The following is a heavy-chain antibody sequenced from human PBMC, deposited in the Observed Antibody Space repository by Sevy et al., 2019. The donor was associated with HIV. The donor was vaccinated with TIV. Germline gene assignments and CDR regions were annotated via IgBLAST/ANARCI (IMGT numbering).Heavy chain of an antibody. D-gene: IGHD6-13*01. Sequence: GGSLRLSCAASGFTVSSNYMSWVRQARGEGLEWVSVIYSGDSISYADSVKGRFTISRDNSKNTLYLQMNSLRAEDTAVYYCAVVAEGYWGQGTLVTVSS. V-gene: IGHV3-53*01. J-gene: IGHJ4*02. CDR2: IYSGDSI. CDR3: AVVAEGY. CDR1: GFTVSSNY.